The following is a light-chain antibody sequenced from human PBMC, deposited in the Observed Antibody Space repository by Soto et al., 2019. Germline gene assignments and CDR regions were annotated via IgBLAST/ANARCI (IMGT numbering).Light chain of an antibody. CDR2: GNS. CDR1: SSNIGAGYD. Sequence: QSVLTQPPSVSGAPGQRVTISCTGSSSNIGAGYDVHWYHQLPGTAPKLLISGNSNRPSGVPDRLSGSKSGTSASLAITGLQAEDEADYYCQSYDSSLSGSRVFGRGTKLTVL. CDR3: QSYDSSLSGSRV. V-gene: IGLV1-40*01. J-gene: IGLJ2*01.